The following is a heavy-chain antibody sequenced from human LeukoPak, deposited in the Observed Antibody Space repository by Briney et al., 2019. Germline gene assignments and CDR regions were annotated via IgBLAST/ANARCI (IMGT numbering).Heavy chain of an antibody. CDR1: GGSISSYY. V-gene: IGHV4-59*08. D-gene: IGHD6-19*01. CDR3: ARRKPYSSAWTMFDY. CDR2: IYYSGST. Sequence: SSETLSLTCTVSGGSISSYYWSWIRQPPGKGLEWIGYIYYSGSTNYNPSLKSRVTISVDTSKNQFSLKLSSVTAADTAVYYCARRKPYSSAWTMFDYWGQGTLVTVSS. J-gene: IGHJ4*02.